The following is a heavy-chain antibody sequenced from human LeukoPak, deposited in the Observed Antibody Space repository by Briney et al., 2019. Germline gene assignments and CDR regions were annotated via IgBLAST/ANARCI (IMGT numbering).Heavy chain of an antibody. J-gene: IGHJ6*03. CDR2: IYTSGST. D-gene: IGHD6-6*01. V-gene: IGHV4-4*07. CDR1: GGSISSYY. CDR3: ARARKAFYYYYMDV. Sequence: PSETLSLTCTVSGGSISSYYWSWIRQPAGKGLERIGRIYTSGSTNYNPSLKSRVTMSVDTSKNQFSLKLSSVTAADTAVYYCARARKAFYYYYMDVWGKGTTVTISS.